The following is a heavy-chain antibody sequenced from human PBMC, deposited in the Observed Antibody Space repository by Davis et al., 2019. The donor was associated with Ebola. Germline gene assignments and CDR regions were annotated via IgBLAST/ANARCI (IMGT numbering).Heavy chain of an antibody. J-gene: IGHJ4*02. CDR1: GFTFSSYA. CDR3: ARDTGGPNINVVVVAAPDY. Sequence: GESLKISCAASGFTFSSYAMHWVRQAPGKGLEWVAVISYDGSNKYYADSVKGRFTISRDNSKNTLYLQMNSLRAEDTAVYYCARDTGGPNINVVVVAAPDYWGQGTLVTVSS. CDR2: ISYDGSNK. V-gene: IGHV3-30*04. D-gene: IGHD2-15*01.